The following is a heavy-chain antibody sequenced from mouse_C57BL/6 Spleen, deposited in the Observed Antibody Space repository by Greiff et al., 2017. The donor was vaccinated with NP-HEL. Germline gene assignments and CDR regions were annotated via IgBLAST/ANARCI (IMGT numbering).Heavy chain of an antibody. J-gene: IGHJ4*01. Sequence: QVQLKHPGAELVKPGASVKLSCKASGYTFTSYWMQWVKQRPGQGLEWIGEIDPSDSYTNYNQKFKGKATLTVDTSSSTAYMQLSSLTSEDSAVYYCARIYYGNYGGDYYAMDYWGQGTSVTVSS. CDR2: IDPSDSYT. CDR1: GYTFTSYW. V-gene: IGHV1-50*01. D-gene: IGHD2-1*01. CDR3: ARIYYGNYGGDYYAMDY.